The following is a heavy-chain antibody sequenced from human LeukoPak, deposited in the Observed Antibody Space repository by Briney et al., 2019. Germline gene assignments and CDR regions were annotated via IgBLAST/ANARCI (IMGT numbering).Heavy chain of an antibody. CDR3: AKHPIVVVPAANY. CDR1: GFNFTNYW. Sequence: GGSLRLSCGASGFNFTNYWMSWVGQAPGKGVEWVSAISGSGGSTYYADSVQGRFTISRDNSKNTLYLQMNSLRSEDTAVYYCAKHPIVVVPAANYWGQGTLVTVSS. J-gene: IGHJ4*02. V-gene: IGHV3-23*01. D-gene: IGHD2-2*01. CDR2: ISGSGGST.